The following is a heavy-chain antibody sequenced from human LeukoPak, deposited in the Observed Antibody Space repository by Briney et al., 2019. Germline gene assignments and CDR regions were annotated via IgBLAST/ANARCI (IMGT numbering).Heavy chain of an antibody. CDR1: GFTFSGYP. V-gene: IGHV3-30-3*02. Sequence: GGSLRLSCAASGFTFSGYPIHWVRQAPGKGLEWVAVISYDGSNKYYADSVKGRFTISRDNAKNSLYLQMNSLRAEDTALYYCAKDQGVVVPAALDYWGQGTLVTVSS. D-gene: IGHD2-2*01. CDR2: ISYDGSNK. J-gene: IGHJ4*02. CDR3: AKDQGVVVPAALDY.